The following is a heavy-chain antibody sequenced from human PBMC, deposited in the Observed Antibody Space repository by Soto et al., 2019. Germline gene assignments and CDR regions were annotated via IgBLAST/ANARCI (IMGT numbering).Heavy chain of an antibody. Sequence: SETLSLTCTVSGGSFKSGSYSWSWIRQPPWKGLEWIGSVYHTGRTSYNPSLKSRVSISMDTSKNQFSLNLDSVTAADTAVYFCARDFAYFDSWGQGTLVTVSS. CDR3: ARDFAYFDS. J-gene: IGHJ4*02. CDR2: VYHTGRT. CDR1: GGSFKSGSYS. V-gene: IGHV4-61*01. D-gene: IGHD3-3*01.